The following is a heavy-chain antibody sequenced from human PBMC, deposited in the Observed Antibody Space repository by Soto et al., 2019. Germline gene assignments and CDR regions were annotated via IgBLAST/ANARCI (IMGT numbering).Heavy chain of an antibody. Sequence: VGSLRLSCAASVFTFSSYSMNWVRQAPGKGLEWVSSISSSSSYIYYADSVKGRFTISRDNAKNSLYLQMNSLRAEDTAVYYCAREGGGDFWSDYSTDFGYGMEVWGQGTTFTVSS. V-gene: IGHV3-21*01. J-gene: IGHJ6*02. CDR3: AREGGGDFWSDYSTDFGYGMEV. CDR1: VFTFSSYS. D-gene: IGHD3-3*01. CDR2: ISSSSSYI.